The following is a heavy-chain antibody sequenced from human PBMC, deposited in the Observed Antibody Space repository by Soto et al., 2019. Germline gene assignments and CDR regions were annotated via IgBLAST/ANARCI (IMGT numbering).Heavy chain of an antibody. CDR1: GYTFTSYG. D-gene: IGHD1-20*01. Sequence: ASVKVSCKAYGYTFTSYGISWVRQAPGQGLEWMGWISAYNGNTNYAQKLQGRVTMTTDTSTSTAYMELRSLRSDDTAVYYCARVPFTKRYSWNYDYYYYMDVWGKGTTVTVSS. CDR2: ISAYNGNT. J-gene: IGHJ6*03. V-gene: IGHV1-18*01. CDR3: ARVPFTKRYSWNYDYYYYMDV.